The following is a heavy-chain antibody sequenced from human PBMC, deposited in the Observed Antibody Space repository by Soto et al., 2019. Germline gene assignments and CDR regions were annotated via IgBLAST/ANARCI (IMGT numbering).Heavy chain of an antibody. D-gene: IGHD2-2*01. CDR1: GFTFSSYA. CDR3: GRCTSTSCHLGSDY. V-gene: IGHV3-30-3*01. J-gene: IGHJ4*02. CDR2: ISHDGINK. Sequence: QVLLVDSGGGVVQPGRSLRLSCAASGFTFSSYAMNWDRQAPGKGLEWVALISHDGINKYYADSVRGRFTISRDSSTNTLYLQMNSLRAADTAVYYCGRCTSTSCHLGSDYWGQGTLVTVSS.